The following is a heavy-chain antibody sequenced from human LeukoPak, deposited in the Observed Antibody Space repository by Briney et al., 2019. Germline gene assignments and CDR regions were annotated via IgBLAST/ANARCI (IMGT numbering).Heavy chain of an antibody. CDR3: ASRGENWSGYYRALDC. V-gene: IGHV4-34*01. J-gene: IGHJ4*02. CDR1: GGSFSGYY. D-gene: IGHD3-3*01. Sequence: PSETLSLTCAVYGGSFSGYYWSWIRQPPGKGLEWIGEINHSGSTNYNPSLKSRVTISVDTSKNQFSLKLSSETAAGTAVYYCASRGENWSGYYRALDCWGQGTLVTVSS. CDR2: INHSGST.